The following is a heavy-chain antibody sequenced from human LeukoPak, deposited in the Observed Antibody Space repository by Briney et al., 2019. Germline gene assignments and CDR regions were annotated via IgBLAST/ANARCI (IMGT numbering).Heavy chain of an antibody. CDR3: ARGGPLAEYY. J-gene: IGHJ4*02. CDR1: GDSVSSNSAA. CDR2: TYYRSKWYK. V-gene: IGHV6-1*01. Sequence: SQTLSLTCAISGDSVSSNSAAWNWIRQSPSRGLEWLGRTYYRSKWYKKYGLSVNSRITINPDTSKNQFTLQLNSVTPEDTAVYYCARGGPLAEYYWGQGTLVTVSS. D-gene: IGHD3-10*01.